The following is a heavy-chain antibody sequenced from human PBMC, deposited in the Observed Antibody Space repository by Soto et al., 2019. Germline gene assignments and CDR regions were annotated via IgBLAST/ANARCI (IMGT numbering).Heavy chain of an antibody. D-gene: IGHD3-9*01. J-gene: IGHJ4*02. Sequence: GGSLRLSCAASGFTFSSYSMNWVRQAPGKGLEWVSSISSSSSYIYYADSVKGRFTISRDNAKNPLYLQMNSLRAEDTSVYYCARDLPQGPTYYDILTGYGLQDYFDYWGQGTLVTVSS. CDR1: GFTFSSYS. V-gene: IGHV3-21*01. CDR2: ISSSSSYI. CDR3: ARDLPQGPTYYDILTGYGLQDYFDY.